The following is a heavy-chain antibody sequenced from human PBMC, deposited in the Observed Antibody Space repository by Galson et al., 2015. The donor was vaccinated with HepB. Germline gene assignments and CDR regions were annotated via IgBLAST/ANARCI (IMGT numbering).Heavy chain of an antibody. CDR1: GGSISSYY. CDR3: ARTYYYDSGPFDP. D-gene: IGHD3-22*01. Sequence: SETLSLTCTVSGGSISSYYWSWIRQPPGKGLEWIGYIYYSGSTNYNPSLKSRVTISADKSISTAYLQWSSLKASDTAMYYCARTYYYDSGPFDPWGQGTLVTVSS. CDR2: IYYSGST. J-gene: IGHJ5*02. V-gene: IGHV4-59*12.